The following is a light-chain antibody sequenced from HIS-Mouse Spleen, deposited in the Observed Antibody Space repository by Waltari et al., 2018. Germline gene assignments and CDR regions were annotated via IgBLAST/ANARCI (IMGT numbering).Light chain of an antibody. CDR1: ALPKQY. V-gene: IGLV3-25*03. Sequence: SYELTQPPSVSVSPGQTARNTCSGDALPKQYPYWYQQKPGQAPVLGIYKDSERPSGIPERFSGSSSGTTVTLTISGVQAEDEADYYCQSADSSGTNWVFGGGTKLTVL. CDR2: KDS. CDR3: QSADSSGTNWV. J-gene: IGLJ3*02.